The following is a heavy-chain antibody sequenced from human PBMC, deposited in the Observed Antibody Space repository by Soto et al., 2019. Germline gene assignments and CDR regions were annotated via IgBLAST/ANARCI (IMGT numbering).Heavy chain of an antibody. V-gene: IGHV3-30*18. D-gene: IGHD3-22*01. J-gene: IGHJ4*02. CDR3: AKPDEYYYDSSGSEPYYFDY. CDR2: ISYDGSNK. Sequence: QVQLVESGGGVVQPGRSLRLSCAASGFTFSSYGMHWVRQAPGKGLEWVAVISYDGSNKYYADSVKGRFTISRDNSKNTLYLQMNSLRAEDSAVYSCAKPDEYYYDSSGSEPYYFDYWGQGTLVTVSS. CDR1: GFTFSSYG.